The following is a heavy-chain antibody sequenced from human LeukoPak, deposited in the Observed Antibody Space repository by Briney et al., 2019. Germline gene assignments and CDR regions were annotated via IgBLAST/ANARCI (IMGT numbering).Heavy chain of an antibody. CDR3: VRGGYSYGYGPGLLDY. J-gene: IGHJ4*02. CDR1: GGSISNYY. Sequence: SETLSLTCTVSGGSISNYYWNWIRQPPGKGLEWIGYIYNSGRTNYNPSLKSRVTVSVDTSKNQFSLKLSSVTAADTAVYYCVRGGYSYGYGPGLLDYWGQGSLVTVSS. CDR2: IYNSGRT. D-gene: IGHD5-18*01. V-gene: IGHV4-59*01.